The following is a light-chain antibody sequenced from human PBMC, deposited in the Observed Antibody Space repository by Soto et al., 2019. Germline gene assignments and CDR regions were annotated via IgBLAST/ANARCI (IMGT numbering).Light chain of an antibody. V-gene: IGKV3-15*01. Sequence: EIVMTQSPATLSVSPGERATLSCRASQSVSTNLAWYQQKPGQSPRLLIYGTSTRATGVPARFSSGGSGTEFTLTINSLQSEDFAVYFCHQYNFWPTFGQGTKVEIK. CDR3: HQYNFWPT. CDR1: QSVSTN. J-gene: IGKJ1*01. CDR2: GTS.